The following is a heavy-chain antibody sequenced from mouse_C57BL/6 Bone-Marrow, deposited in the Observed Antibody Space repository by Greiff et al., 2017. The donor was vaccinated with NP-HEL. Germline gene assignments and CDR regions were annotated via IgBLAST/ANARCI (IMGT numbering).Heavy chain of an antibody. Sequence: QVQLQQPGAELVKPGASVKLSCKASGYTFTSYWMQWVKQRPGQGLEWIGEIDPSDSYTNYTQTFKGKATLTVDTSSSTAYMQLSSLSSEDAAVYYCARSHYYGSDVWGTGTTVTVSS. CDR2: IDPSDSYT. J-gene: IGHJ1*03. V-gene: IGHV1-50*01. CDR3: ARSHYYGSDV. CDR1: GYTFTSYW. D-gene: IGHD1-1*01.